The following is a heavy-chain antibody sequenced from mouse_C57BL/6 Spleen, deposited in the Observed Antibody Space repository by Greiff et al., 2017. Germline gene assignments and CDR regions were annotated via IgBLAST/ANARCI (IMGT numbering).Heavy chain of an antibody. Sequence: QVQLKQSGAELVRPGASVKLSCKASGYTFTDYYINWVKQRPGQGLEWLARIYPGSGNTYYNEKFKGKATLTAEKSSSTADMHISCLTSEDSTVYFCARDIYYDYDAWFAYWGQGTLVTVSA. D-gene: IGHD2-4*01. CDR1: GYTFTDYY. CDR2: IYPGSGNT. J-gene: IGHJ3*01. CDR3: ARDIYYDYDAWFAY. V-gene: IGHV1-76*01.